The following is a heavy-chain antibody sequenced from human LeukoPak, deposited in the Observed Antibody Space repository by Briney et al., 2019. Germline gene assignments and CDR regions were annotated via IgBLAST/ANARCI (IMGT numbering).Heavy chain of an antibody. V-gene: IGHV3-15*01. D-gene: IGHD2-15*01. J-gene: IGHJ4*02. CDR1: GFTFNKAW. CDR2: ITTKSDVGTT. Sequence: GGSLRLSCAASGFTFNKAWMTWVRQAPGKGLEWVGRITTKSDVGTTDYAAPVKGRFTISRDDSKNTLYLQMNSLKTEDTAVYYCVPDVPDPALGFWGQGSLVTVSS. CDR3: VPDVPDPALGF.